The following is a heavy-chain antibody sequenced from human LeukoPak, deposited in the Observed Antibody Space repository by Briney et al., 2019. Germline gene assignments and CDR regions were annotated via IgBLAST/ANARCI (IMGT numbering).Heavy chain of an antibody. D-gene: IGHD3-16*01. CDR1: GFTFSSYG. V-gene: IGHV3-30*02. CDR2: IRYDGSNK. CDR3: AKGHNMITLGGAMSY. J-gene: IGHJ4*02. Sequence: GGSLRLSCAASGFTFSSYGMHWVRQAPGKGLEWVAFIRYDGSNKYYADSVKGRFTISRDNSKNSLYLQMNSLRAEDTAVYYCAKGHNMITLGGAMSYWGQGTLVTVSS.